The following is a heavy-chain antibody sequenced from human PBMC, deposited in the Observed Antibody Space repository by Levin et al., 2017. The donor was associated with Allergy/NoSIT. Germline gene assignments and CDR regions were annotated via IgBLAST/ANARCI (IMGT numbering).Heavy chain of an antibody. D-gene: IGHD4-11*01. J-gene: IGHJ4*02. V-gene: IGHV3-30*03. CDR3: ARDPRYNSDYYLHFFDS. CDR1: GFTFSRYG. Sequence: GGSLRLSCAASGFTFSRYGMHWVRQAPGKGLEWVALVSYDGSKKYYADSVKGRFTISRDNSKNTLYLQTDSLTTEDTAVFYCARDPRYNSDYYLHFFDSWGQGTLVTVSS. CDR2: VSYDGSKK.